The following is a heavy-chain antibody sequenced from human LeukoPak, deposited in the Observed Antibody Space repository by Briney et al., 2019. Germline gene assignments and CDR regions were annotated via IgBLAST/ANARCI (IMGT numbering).Heavy chain of an antibody. CDR1: GFTFSDSY. Sequence: PGGSLRLSCAASGFTFSDSYMSWVRQAPGKGLEWISYISTSGTTIYYANSVKGRFTVSRDNAKKSLYVQMNNLRAEDTAVYYCAREIPGSNWSGYFHQWGQGTLVTVSS. CDR3: AREIPGSNWSGYFHQ. V-gene: IGHV3-11*01. D-gene: IGHD6-13*01. J-gene: IGHJ1*01. CDR2: ISTSGTTI.